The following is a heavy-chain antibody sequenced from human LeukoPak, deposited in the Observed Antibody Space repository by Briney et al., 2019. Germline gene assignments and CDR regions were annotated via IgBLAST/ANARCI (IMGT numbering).Heavy chain of an antibody. Sequence: SETLPLTCAVYGGSFSGYYWSWIRQPPGKGLEWIGEINHSGSTNYNPSLKSRVTISVDTSKNQFSLKLSSVTAADTAVYYCARSGGYSYGGWYGMDVWGQGTTVTVSS. V-gene: IGHV4-34*01. CDR3: ARSGGYSYGGWYGMDV. CDR2: INHSGST. J-gene: IGHJ6*02. D-gene: IGHD5-18*01. CDR1: GGSFSGYY.